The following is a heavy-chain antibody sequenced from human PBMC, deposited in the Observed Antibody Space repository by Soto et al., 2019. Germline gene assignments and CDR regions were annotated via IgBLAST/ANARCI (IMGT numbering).Heavy chain of an antibody. V-gene: IGHV1-46*01. CDR2: INPSTGGT. D-gene: IGHD2-21*01. J-gene: IGHJ4*02. CDR1: GYTFSNYY. Sequence: QVQLVQSGTELRMPGASVKVSCKASGYTFSNYYIHWVRQAPGQGLELMGIINPSTGGTSYTQKFQHRXTXTXXXXTXTXYXXXXXXXXXXXAXFYXTXXYGXEGYSPPQYWGQGTLVIVSS. CDR3: TXXYGXEGYSPPQY.